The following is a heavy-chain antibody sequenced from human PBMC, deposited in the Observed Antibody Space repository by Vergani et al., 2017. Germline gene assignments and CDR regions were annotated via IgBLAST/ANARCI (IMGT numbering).Heavy chain of an antibody. V-gene: IGHV3-21*01. CDR1: GFTFSSYS. J-gene: IGHJ4*02. Sequence: EVQLVESGGGLVQPGRSLRLSCAASGFTFSSYSMNWVRQAPGKGLEWVSSISSSSSYIYYADSVKGRFTISRDNAKNSLYLQMNSLRAEDTAVYYCARGPNYYDSSGYSYWGQGTLVTVSS. CDR2: ISSSSSYI. CDR3: ARGPNYYDSSGYSY. D-gene: IGHD3-22*01.